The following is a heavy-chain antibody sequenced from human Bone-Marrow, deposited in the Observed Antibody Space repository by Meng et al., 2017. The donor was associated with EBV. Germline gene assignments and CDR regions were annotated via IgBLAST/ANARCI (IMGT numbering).Heavy chain of an antibody. CDR3: AHGLRSFDY. V-gene: IGHV2-5*01. Sequence: SGPTIPPPTPTLTVTSTVGGFSLASTGVGVAWIRLAPGQGSDWLAFAYWNADKRYSPTLRVRLSITKYTSKIQVVLTMSDIDPVDTATYYCAHGLRSFDYWGQGTLVTVSS. J-gene: IGHJ4*02. CDR1: GFSLASTGVG. CDR2: AYWNADK.